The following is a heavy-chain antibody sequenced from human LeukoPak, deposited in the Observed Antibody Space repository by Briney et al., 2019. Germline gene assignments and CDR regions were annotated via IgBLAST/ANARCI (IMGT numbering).Heavy chain of an antibody. V-gene: IGHV3-15*01. CDR3: TTLKATWGY. D-gene: IGHD7-27*01. CDR1: GFTFSDAW. Sequence: GGSLRLSCAASGFTFSDAWMSWVRQAPGKGLEWVGRIKSNTDGGTTDYAAHVKGRFTISRDDSKNTLHLQMNSLKTEDTAVYYCTTLKATWGYWGQGTLVTVSS. CDR2: IKSNTDGGTT. J-gene: IGHJ4*02.